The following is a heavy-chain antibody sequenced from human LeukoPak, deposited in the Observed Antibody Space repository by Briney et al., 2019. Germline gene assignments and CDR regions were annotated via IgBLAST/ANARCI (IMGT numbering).Heavy chain of an antibody. CDR2: FDPEDGET. CDR3: ARAYENIVVVPAARYYYYYGMDV. J-gene: IGHJ6*04. Sequence: ASVKVSCKVSGYTLTELSMHWVRQAPGKGLEWMGGFDPEDGETIYAQKFQGRVTMTEDTSTDTAYMELSSLRSEDTAVYYCARAYENIVVVPAARYYYYYGMDVWGKGTTVTVSS. CDR1: GYTLTELS. V-gene: IGHV1-24*01. D-gene: IGHD2-2*01.